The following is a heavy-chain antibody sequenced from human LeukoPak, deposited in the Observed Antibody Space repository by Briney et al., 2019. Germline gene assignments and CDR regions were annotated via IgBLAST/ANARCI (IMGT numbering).Heavy chain of an antibody. D-gene: IGHD3-3*01. CDR3: ARRGVNYDFWSGYLSGFDY. CDR1: GYSISSGYY. CDR2: IYHSGST. Sequence: SETLSLTCAVSGYSISSGYYWGWIRQPPGKGLEWIGSIYHSGSTYYNPSLKSRVTISVDTSKNQFSLKLSSVTAADTAEYYCARRGVNYDFWSGYLSGFDYWGQGTLVTVSS. J-gene: IGHJ4*02. V-gene: IGHV4-38-2*01.